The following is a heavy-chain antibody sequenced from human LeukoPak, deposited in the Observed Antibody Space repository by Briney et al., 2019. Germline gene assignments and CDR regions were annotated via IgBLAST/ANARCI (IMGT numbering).Heavy chain of an antibody. D-gene: IGHD5-18*01. Sequence: ASVKVSCKASGYTFTSYDINWVRQATGQGLEWMGWMNPNSGNTGYAQKFQGRVTITRNTSISTAYMELSSLRSEDTAVYYCAKDPGYSYGYGGDYWGQGTLVTVSS. CDR3: AKDPGYSYGYGGDY. J-gene: IGHJ4*02. CDR2: MNPNSGNT. CDR1: GYTFTSYD. V-gene: IGHV1-8*03.